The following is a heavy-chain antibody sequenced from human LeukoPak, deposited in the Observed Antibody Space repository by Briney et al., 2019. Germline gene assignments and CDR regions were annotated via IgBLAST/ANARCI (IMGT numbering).Heavy chain of an antibody. CDR1: GFTFSNYA. CDR2: ISVSGGST. D-gene: IGHD3-10*01. J-gene: IGHJ4*02. CDR3: ATNLYYYGSGRSY. Sequence: GGSLRLSCAASGFTFSNYAMSWVRQAPGKGLEWVSTISVSGGSTYYADSVKGRFTISRDNSKNTLYLQMNSLRAEDTAVYYCATNLYYYGSGRSYWGQGTLVTVSS. V-gene: IGHV3-23*01.